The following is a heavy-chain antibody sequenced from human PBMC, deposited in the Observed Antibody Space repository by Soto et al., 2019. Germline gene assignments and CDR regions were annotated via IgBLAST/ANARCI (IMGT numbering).Heavy chain of an antibody. CDR2: MHYSGST. Sequence: QVQLQESGPGLVKPSQTLSLTCTVSGGSISSGGYYWSWIRQLPGKGLDWIGYMHYSGSTYSNPSLGSRGSISLDTSENQFSLRLSSVTAADTAVYYCARTKQHDTNYLNYFDPWGQGSLVTVSS. D-gene: IGHD4-4*01. V-gene: IGHV4-31*03. J-gene: IGHJ5*02. CDR1: GGSISSGGYY. CDR3: ARTKQHDTNYLNYFDP.